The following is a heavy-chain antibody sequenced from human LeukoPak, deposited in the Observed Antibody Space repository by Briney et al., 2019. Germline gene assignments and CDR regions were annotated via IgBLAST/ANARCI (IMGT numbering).Heavy chain of an antibody. CDR2: IYYRVTS. V-gene: IGHV4-59*01. CDR3: ARGVQLRLSDWFDP. CDR1: GDSISTYY. Sequence: SETLSLTCTVSGDSISTYYWSWIRQPPGKGLEWIGYIYYRVTSDYNPSLKSRVTMSVDMSTRQISLKLSSVTAADTAVYFCARGVQLRLSDWFDPWGQGTLVTVSS. J-gene: IGHJ5*02. D-gene: IGHD2/OR15-2a*01.